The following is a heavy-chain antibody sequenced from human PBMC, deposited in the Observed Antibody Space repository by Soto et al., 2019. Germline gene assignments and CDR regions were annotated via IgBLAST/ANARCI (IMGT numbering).Heavy chain of an antibody. Sequence: QVQLQESGPGLVKPSGTLSLTCAVSGGSISSSNWWSWVRQPPGKVLEWIGEIYHRGSTNYHPSLKSRVTISVDKSKNQFSLKLSSVTAADTSVYYCARDRPVSAAAYYYYYCMDVWVQGTTVTVSS. CDR1: GGSISSSNW. CDR2: IYHRGST. CDR3: ARDRPVSAAAYYYYYCMDV. V-gene: IGHV4-4*02. J-gene: IGHJ6*02. D-gene: IGHD2-2*01.